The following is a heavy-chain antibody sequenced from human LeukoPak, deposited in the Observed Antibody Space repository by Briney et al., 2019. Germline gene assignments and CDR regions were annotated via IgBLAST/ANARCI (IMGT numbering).Heavy chain of an antibody. D-gene: IGHD3-22*01. CDR1: GFTFSSYS. J-gene: IGHJ4*02. V-gene: IGHV3-48*04. CDR3: AREELGSSGYSSLDC. CDR2: ITGSSSTI. Sequence: GGSLRLSCAASGFTFSSYSMNWVRQAPGKGPEWVSYITGSSSTIYYADSVKGRFTISRDNATNSLYLQMNSLRAEDTAVYYCAREELGSSGYSSLDCWGQGTLVTVSS.